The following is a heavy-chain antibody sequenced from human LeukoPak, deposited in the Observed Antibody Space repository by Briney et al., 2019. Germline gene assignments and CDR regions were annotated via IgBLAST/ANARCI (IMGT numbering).Heavy chain of an antibody. J-gene: IGHJ4*02. Sequence: PGGSLRLSCVMSGLTFSNYAMNWVRQAPGKGLEWISDISTDSGSTYHIESVRGRFTISRDNSRSTLYLQMNSLRADDTGVYYCASGLYGGDFDNWGQGTLVTVSS. D-gene: IGHD2-21*01. V-gene: IGHV3-23*01. CDR1: GLTFSNYA. CDR3: ASGLYGGDFDN. CDR2: ISTDSGST.